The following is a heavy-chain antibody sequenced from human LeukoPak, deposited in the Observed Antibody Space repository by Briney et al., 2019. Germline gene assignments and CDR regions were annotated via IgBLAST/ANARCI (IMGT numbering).Heavy chain of an antibody. Sequence: SETLSLTCSVSGGSIDSGSYYWSWVRQPPEKGLEWIASIHYTGSTYYNPSLKSRSTISRDTPKNQFSLTLTSVIDADTAVYYCVRHVHSPSFDPWGQGTLVTVSS. V-gene: IGHV4-39*01. CDR3: VRHVHSPSFDP. CDR1: GGSIDSGSYY. J-gene: IGHJ5*02. CDR2: IHYTGST.